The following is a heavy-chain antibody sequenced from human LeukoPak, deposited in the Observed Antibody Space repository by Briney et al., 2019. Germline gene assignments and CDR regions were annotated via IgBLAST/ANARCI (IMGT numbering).Heavy chain of an antibody. D-gene: IGHD1-14*01. CDR1: GFTFSSYW. CDR3: AKPARTDYTDY. Sequence: GGSLRLSCAASGFTFSSYWMSWVRQAPGKGLGWVAFIRPDGDNKYYADSVKGRFTISRDNSKNTLYLQMNSLRAEDTAIYYCAKPARTDYTDYWGQGTLVTVSS. J-gene: IGHJ4*02. V-gene: IGHV3-30*02. CDR2: IRPDGDNK.